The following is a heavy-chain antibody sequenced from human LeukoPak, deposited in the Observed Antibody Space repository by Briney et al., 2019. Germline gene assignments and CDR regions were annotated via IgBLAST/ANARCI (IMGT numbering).Heavy chain of an antibody. CDR2: ISGSGGST. CDR3: ANRGFDLIGY. V-gene: IGHV3-23*01. CDR1: GGSISSSSYY. D-gene: IGHD3-9*01. Sequence: ETLSLTCTVSGGSISSSSYYWGWIRQPPGKGLEWVSAISGSGGSTYYADSVKGRFTISRDNSKNTLYLQMNSLRAEDTAVYYCANRGFDLIGYWGQGTLVTVSS. J-gene: IGHJ4*02.